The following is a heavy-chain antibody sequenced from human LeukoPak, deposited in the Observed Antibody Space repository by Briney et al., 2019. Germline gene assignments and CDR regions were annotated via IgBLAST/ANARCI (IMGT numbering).Heavy chain of an antibody. J-gene: IGHJ3*02. CDR2: ISGSGGST. Sequence: GGSLRLSCAASGFTFSSYAMSWVRQAPGKGLEWVSAISGSGGSTYYADSVKGRFTISRDNSKNTLYLQMNSLRAEDTAVYYCARVRIAARRAFDIWGQGTMVTVSS. CDR1: GFTFSSYA. V-gene: IGHV3-23*01. D-gene: IGHD6-6*01. CDR3: ARVRIAARRAFDI.